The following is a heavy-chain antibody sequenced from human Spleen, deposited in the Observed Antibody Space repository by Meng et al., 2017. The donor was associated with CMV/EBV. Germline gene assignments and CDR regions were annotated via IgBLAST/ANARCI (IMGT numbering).Heavy chain of an antibody. Sequence: GESLKISCAASGFTFSNAWMSWVRQAPGKGLEWVGRIKSKTDGGTTDYAAPVKGRFTISRDDSKNTLYLQMNSLKTEDTAVYYCTTDPNYYDSSGYPKPFGAFDIWGQGTMVT. J-gene: IGHJ3*02. V-gene: IGHV3-15*01. CDR3: TTDPNYYDSSGYPKPFGAFDI. CDR1: GFTFSNAW. CDR2: IKSKTDGGTT. D-gene: IGHD3-22*01.